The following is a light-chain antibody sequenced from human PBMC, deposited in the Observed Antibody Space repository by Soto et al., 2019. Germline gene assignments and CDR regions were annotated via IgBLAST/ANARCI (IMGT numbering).Light chain of an antibody. V-gene: IGKV3-15*01. Sequence: VMTQSPATLSVSPGERVTLSCRASQSVRNNLAWYQQKPGQAPRLVMYGVSTRATGIPARFSGGGSGTETTLTISSLQSNDVAVYYCQQYDYWPWTFGQGTRVEI. CDR2: GVS. J-gene: IGKJ1*01. CDR3: QQYDYWPWT. CDR1: QSVRNN.